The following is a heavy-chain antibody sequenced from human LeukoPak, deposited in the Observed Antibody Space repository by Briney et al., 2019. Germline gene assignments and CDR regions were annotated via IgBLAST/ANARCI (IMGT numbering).Heavy chain of an antibody. V-gene: IGHV3-30-3*01. Sequence: GGSLRLSCAASGFTFSSYAMHWVRQAPGKGLEWVAAISYDGSNKYYADSVKGRFTISRDNFAKTLYLQMNSLTREDTAVYYCAKRGPPPGSYGNWIDPWGQGTLVTVSS. CDR2: ISYDGSNK. J-gene: IGHJ5*02. D-gene: IGHD2-15*01. CDR1: GFTFSSYA. CDR3: AKRGPPPGSYGNWIDP.